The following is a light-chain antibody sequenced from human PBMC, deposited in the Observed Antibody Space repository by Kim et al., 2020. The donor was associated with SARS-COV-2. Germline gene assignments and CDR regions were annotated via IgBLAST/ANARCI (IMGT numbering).Light chain of an antibody. CDR2: RDS. CDR1: NIGDKS. J-gene: IGLJ3*02. V-gene: IGLV3-9*01. CDR3: QVWDSSTVV. Sequence: SYELTQPLSVSVALGQTARITCGGNNIGDKSVHWYQQKPGQAPVLVIYRDSNRPSGIPERFSGSNSGNTATLTISRAQAGDEADYFCQVWDSSTVVFGGGTQLTVL.